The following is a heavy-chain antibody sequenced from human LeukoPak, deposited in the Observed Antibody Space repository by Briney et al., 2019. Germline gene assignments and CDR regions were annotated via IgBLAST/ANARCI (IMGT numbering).Heavy chain of an antibody. Sequence: GGSLRLSCAASGFTFKNYLMNWVRQAPGKGLEWVSFISSTGGTIYYADSVKGRFTVSRDNGENSLFLQMNSLRVEDTALYYCARGYSRAAFDIWGQGTVVAVSS. D-gene: IGHD2-15*01. CDR2: ISSTGGTI. CDR3: ARGYSRAAFDI. CDR1: GFTFKNYL. V-gene: IGHV3-48*01. J-gene: IGHJ3*02.